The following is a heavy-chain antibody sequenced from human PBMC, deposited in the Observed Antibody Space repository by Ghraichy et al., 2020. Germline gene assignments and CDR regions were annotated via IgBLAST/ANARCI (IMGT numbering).Heavy chain of an antibody. J-gene: IGHJ4*02. CDR1: GGSFSGYY. CDR2: INHSGST. CDR3: ARVKGQWLVRYYFDY. Sequence: ETLSLTCAVYGGSFSGYYWSWIRQPPGKGLEWIGEINHSGSTNYNPSLKSRVTISVDTSKNQFSLKLSSVTAADTAVYYCARVKGQWLVRYYFDYWGQGTLVTVSS. D-gene: IGHD6-19*01. V-gene: IGHV4-34*01.